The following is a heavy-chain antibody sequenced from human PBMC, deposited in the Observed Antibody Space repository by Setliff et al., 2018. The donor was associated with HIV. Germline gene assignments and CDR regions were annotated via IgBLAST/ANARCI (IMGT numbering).Heavy chain of an antibody. CDR1: GGSFGVYR. CDR2: IDSSGTT. D-gene: IGHD3-10*01. V-gene: IGHV4-4*07. CDR3: ARDRHSSGLGGYGP. Sequence: SETLSLTCTISGGSFGVYRWSWIRQSAGRGLEWIGRIDSSGTTDYKPSHKGRVAISVDTSRNQFSLRVTSVTAADTAVYFCARDRHSSGLGGYGPWGPGILVTVSS. J-gene: IGHJ5*02.